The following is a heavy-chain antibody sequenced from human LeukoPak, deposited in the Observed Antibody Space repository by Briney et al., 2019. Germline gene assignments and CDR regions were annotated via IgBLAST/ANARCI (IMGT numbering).Heavy chain of an antibody. CDR1: GFTFSSYG. CDR2: IRNDGSNK. J-gene: IGHJ4*02. CDR3: ARDPGGDGYNYFDY. V-gene: IGHV3-30*02. Sequence: GGSLRLSCAASGFTFSSYGMHWVRQAPGKGLEWVAFIRNDGSNKYYADSVKGRFTISRDNSKNTLYLQMNSLRAEDTAVYYCARDPGGDGYNYFDYWGQGTLVTVSS. D-gene: IGHD5-24*01.